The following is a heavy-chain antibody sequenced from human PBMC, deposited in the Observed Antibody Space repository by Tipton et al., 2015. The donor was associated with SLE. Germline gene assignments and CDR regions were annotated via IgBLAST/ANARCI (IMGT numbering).Heavy chain of an antibody. CDR3: ARDPGSGNSDLGY. J-gene: IGHJ4*02. D-gene: IGHD4-23*01. CDR1: GGSISSYY. Sequence: TLSLTCTVSGGSISSYYWSWIRQPPGKGLEWIGYIYYSGSTNYNPSLKSRVTISVDTYKNQFSLKLSSVTAADTAVYYCARDPGSGNSDLGYWGQGTLVTVSS. CDR2: IYYSGST. V-gene: IGHV4-59*01.